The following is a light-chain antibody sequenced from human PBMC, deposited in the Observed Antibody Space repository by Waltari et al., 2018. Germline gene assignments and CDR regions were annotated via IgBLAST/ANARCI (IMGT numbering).Light chain of an antibody. CDR3: QQYGSSVLYT. J-gene: IGKJ2*01. CDR1: QSLTKRY. V-gene: IGKV3-20*01. CDR2: GAS. Sequence: VLTQSPGTLSLSPGERATLSCRASQSLTKRYLAWYQQKPVQAPRLLIYGASSRAACSPDRFSGSGSGTDFTLTISRLEPEDFAVYYSQQYGSSVLYTFGQGTKLEIK.